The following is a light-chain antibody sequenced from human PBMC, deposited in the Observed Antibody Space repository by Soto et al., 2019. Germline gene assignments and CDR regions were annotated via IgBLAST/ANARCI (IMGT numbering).Light chain of an antibody. J-gene: IGLJ2*01. CDR3: LLYYGGAVG. CDR2: STS. CDR1: TGAVTSGYY. V-gene: IGLV7-43*01. Sequence: QAVVTQEPSLTVSPGGTVTLTCASSTGAVTSGYYPNWFQQKPGQAPRPLIYSTSNKHSWTPARFSGSLLGGKAALTLSGVQPEDEAEYYCLLYYGGAVGFGGGTKLTVL.